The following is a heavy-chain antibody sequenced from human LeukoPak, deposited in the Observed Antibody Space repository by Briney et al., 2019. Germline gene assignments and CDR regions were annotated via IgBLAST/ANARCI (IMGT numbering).Heavy chain of an antibody. J-gene: IGHJ4*02. CDR3: ARDIGPTVTED. V-gene: IGHV3-53*01. CDR1: GFTVSSNY. D-gene: IGHD4-17*01. Sequence: GGSLRLSCAASGFTVSSNYMSWVRQAPGKGLEWVSVIYSGGSTYYADPVKGRFTISRDNSKNTLYLQMNSLRAEDTAVYYCARDIGPTVTEDWGQGTLVTVSS. CDR2: IYSGGST.